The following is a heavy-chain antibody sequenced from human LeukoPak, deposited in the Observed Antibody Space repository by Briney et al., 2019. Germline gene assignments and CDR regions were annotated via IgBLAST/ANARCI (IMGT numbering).Heavy chain of an antibody. Sequence: SETLSLTCTVSGGSISSYYWSWIRQPAGKGLEWIGRIYTSGSTNYNPSLKSRVTMSVDTSKNQFSLKLSSVTAADTAVYYCARIAVAGRGGAFDIWGQGTMVTVSS. V-gene: IGHV4-4*07. CDR3: ARIAVAGRGGAFDI. CDR2: IYTSGST. CDR1: GGSISSYY. D-gene: IGHD6-19*01. J-gene: IGHJ3*02.